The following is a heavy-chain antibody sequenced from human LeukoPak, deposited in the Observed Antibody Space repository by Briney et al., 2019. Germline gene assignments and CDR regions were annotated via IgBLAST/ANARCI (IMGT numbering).Heavy chain of an antibody. CDR3: AKDYGSGGNWFEP. V-gene: IGHV3-21*01. CDR1: GFTFSSYS. CDR2: ISSSSSYI. D-gene: IGHD3-10*01. Sequence: GGSLRLSCAASGFTFSSYSMNWVRQAPGKGLEWVSSISSSSSYIYYADSVKGRFTISRDNAKNSLYLQMNSLRAEDTAVYYCAKDYGSGGNWFEPWGQGTLVTVSS. J-gene: IGHJ5*02.